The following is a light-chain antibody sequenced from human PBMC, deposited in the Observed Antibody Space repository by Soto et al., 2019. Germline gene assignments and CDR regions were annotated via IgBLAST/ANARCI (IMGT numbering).Light chain of an antibody. Sequence: EIVLTQSPGTLSLSPGERATLSCRASQSVTSTHLAWYQQKPGQAPRLLIYDASTRATGIPDRFSGSGSGTDFTLTISRLEPEDFAVYYCQEFASNFGGGTKVDIK. J-gene: IGKJ4*01. CDR1: QSVTSTH. CDR3: QEFASN. CDR2: DAS. V-gene: IGKV3-20*01.